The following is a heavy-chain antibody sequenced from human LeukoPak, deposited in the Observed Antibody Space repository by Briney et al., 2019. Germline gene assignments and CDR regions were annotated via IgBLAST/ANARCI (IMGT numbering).Heavy chain of an antibody. J-gene: IGHJ4*02. CDR1: GYTFTSYG. CDR2: INPNSGGT. V-gene: IGHV1-2*02. Sequence: ASVKVSCKASGYTFTSYGISWVRQAPGQGLEWMGWINPNSGGTNYAQKFQGRVTMTRDTSVSTAYMELSRLRSDDTAVYYCATGRELEYSSSSDRTFDYWGQGTLVTVSS. D-gene: IGHD6-6*01. CDR3: ATGRELEYSSSSDRTFDY.